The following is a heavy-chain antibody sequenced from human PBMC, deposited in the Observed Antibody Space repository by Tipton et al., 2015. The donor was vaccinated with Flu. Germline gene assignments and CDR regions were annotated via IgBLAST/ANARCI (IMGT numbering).Heavy chain of an antibody. CDR3: ARGDCSSTSCLDY. Sequence: TLSLTCTVSGGSISSSTYYWGWIRQPPGKGLEWVGNIYYSGTTYYNPSLQSRVTISADTSNNQFSLKLSSVTAADTAVYYCARGDCSSTSCLDYWGQGTLVTVSS. J-gene: IGHJ4*02. V-gene: IGHV4-39*07. CDR2: IYYSGTT. D-gene: IGHD2-2*01. CDR1: GGSISSSTYY.